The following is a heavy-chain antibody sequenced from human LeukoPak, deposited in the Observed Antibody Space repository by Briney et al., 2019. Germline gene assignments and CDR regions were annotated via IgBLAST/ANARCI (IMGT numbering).Heavy chain of an antibody. Sequence: ASVKVSCKASGYTFTSYDINWVRQATGQGLEWMGWMNPNSGNTGYAQNTNYAQKLQGRVTMTTETSTSTAYMEVRSLRSDDTAVYYCARGDYGDKFDYWGQGTLVTISS. CDR3: ARGDYGDKFDY. J-gene: IGHJ4*02. V-gene: IGHV1-8*01. CDR2: MNPNSGNT. D-gene: IGHD4-17*01. CDR1: GYTFTSYD.